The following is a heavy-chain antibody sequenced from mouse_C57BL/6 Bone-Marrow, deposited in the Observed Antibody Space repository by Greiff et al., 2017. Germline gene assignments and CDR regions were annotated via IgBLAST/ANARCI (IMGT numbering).Heavy chain of an antibody. D-gene: IGHD2-2*01. CDR2: ISYDGSN. CDR3: ASMVTADYDAMDY. J-gene: IGHJ4*01. CDR1: GYSITSGYY. Sequence: EVKLMESGPGLVKPSQSLSLTCSVTGYSITSGYYWNWLRQFPGNQLEWVDYISYDGSNNYNPSLKTRISITSDTSKNQFFLKLNSLTTEDTATYCCASMVTADYDAMDYGGQGTSVTVSS. V-gene: IGHV3-6*01.